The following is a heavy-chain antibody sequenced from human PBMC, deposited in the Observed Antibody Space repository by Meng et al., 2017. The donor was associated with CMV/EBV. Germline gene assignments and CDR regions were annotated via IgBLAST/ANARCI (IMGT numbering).Heavy chain of an antibody. CDR1: GFTFSSYS. V-gene: IGHV3-21*01. Sequence: GESLKISCAASGFTFSSYSMNWVRQAPGKGLEWVSSISSSSSYIYYADSVKGRFTISRENAKNSLYLQMNSLRAEDTAVYYCARDKAAAWDYYYYGMDVWGQGTTVTVSS. CDR2: ISSSSSYI. CDR3: ARDKAAAWDYYYYGMDV. J-gene: IGHJ6*02. D-gene: IGHD6-13*01.